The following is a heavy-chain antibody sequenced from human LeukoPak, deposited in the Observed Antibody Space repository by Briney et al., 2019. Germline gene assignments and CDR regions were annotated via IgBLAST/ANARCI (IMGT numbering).Heavy chain of an antibody. V-gene: IGHV3-23*01. CDR1: GFTFSSYG. CDR3: AKVYSSGWSYYFDY. CDR2: ISGSGGST. J-gene: IGHJ4*02. D-gene: IGHD6-19*01. Sequence: PGGSLRLSCAASGFTFSSYGMSWVRQAPGKGLEWVSAISGSGGSTYYADSVKGRFTISRDNSKNTLYLQMNSLRAEDTAVYYCAKVYSSGWSYYFDYWGQGTLVTVSS.